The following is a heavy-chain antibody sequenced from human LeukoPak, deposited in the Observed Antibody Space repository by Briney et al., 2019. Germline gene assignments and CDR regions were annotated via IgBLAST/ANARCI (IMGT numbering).Heavy chain of an antibody. D-gene: IGHD3-3*01. V-gene: IGHV3-7*01. CDR3: ATDRGWRTSGYYLYYFEY. CDR2: IKHDGSEK. CDR1: GFIFTNYF. J-gene: IGHJ4*02. Sequence: GGSLRLSCAASGFIFTNYFMSWVRQAPGKGLEWVASIKHDGSEKYYVDSVRGRFTISKDNTMNSLYLQMSSLRAEDTAVYYCATDRGWRTSGYYLYYFEYWGQGTLVTYSS.